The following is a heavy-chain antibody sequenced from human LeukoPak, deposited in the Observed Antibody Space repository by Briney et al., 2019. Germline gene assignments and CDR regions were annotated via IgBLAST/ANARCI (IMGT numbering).Heavy chain of an antibody. CDR1: GGSISSSNW. V-gene: IGHV4-4*02. CDR3: ARHEELWFGESPAFDI. CDR2: IYHSGST. D-gene: IGHD3-10*01. Sequence: SETLSLTCAVSGGSISSSNWWSWVRQPPGKGLEWIGEIYHSGSTNYNPSLKSRVTISVDKSKNQFSLKLSSVTAADTAVYYCARHEELWFGESPAFDIWGQGTMVTVSS. J-gene: IGHJ3*02.